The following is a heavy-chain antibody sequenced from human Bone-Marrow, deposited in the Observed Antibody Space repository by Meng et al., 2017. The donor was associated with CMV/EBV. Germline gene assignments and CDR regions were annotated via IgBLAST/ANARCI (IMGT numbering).Heavy chain of an antibody. Sequence: ASVKVSCKASGYTFTSYDINWVRQATGQGLEWMGWMNPNSGNTGYAQKFQGRVTMTRSTSTSTAYMELSGLRSGDTAVYYCARDYFESSGSSSFAYYGMDVWGQGTTVTVSS. CDR2: MNPNSGNT. CDR1: GYTFTSYD. J-gene: IGHJ6*02. CDR3: ARDYFESSGSSSFAYYGMDV. V-gene: IGHV1-8*02. D-gene: IGHD3-22*01.